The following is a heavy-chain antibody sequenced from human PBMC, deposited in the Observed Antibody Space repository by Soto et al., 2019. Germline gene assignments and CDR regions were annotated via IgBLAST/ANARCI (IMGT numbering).Heavy chain of an antibody. J-gene: IGHJ5*02. V-gene: IGHV4-39*01. D-gene: IGHD1-1*01. Sequence: QLQLQESGPGLVKPSETLSLTCTVSGGSISSSDYYWGWIRQSPGKGLEWIGSIYYSGNTYYDPSLKSRLPISVDTSKNQFSLRPRSVTAADTGVYYCARTQLELSLAPWGQGMLVTVSS. CDR1: GGSISSSDYY. CDR3: ARTQLELSLAP. CDR2: IYYSGNT.